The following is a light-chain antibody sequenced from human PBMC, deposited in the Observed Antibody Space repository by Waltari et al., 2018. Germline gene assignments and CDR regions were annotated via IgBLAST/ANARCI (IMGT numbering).Light chain of an antibody. V-gene: IGLV2-14*03. Sequence: QSALTQPASVSGAPGQSIPITCTGTSSDVGGYNYVPWYQKHPGKAPKLMIYDVSNRPSGVSNRFSGSKSGNTASLTISGLQAEDEADYYCSSYTSSSTWVFGGGTKLTVL. CDR1: SSDVGGYNY. J-gene: IGLJ3*02. CDR3: SSYTSSSTWV. CDR2: DVS.